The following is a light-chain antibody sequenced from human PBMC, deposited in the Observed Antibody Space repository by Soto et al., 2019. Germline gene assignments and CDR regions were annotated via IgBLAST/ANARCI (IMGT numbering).Light chain of an antibody. J-gene: IGKJ1*01. CDR1: QSVSSY. CDR2: DAS. Sequence: EIVLTQSPATLSLSPGERATLSCRASQSVSSYLAWYQQKPGQAPRLLIYDASNRATGIPARFSGSGSGTDFTLTISSLEPEDFAVYYCQQRSNWPWTFGQGPKVHI. CDR3: QQRSNWPWT. V-gene: IGKV3-11*01.